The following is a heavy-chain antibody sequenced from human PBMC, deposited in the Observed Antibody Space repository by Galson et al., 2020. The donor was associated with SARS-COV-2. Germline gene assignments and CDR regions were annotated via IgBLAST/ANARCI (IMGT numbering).Heavy chain of an antibody. D-gene: IGHD1-7*01. CDR2: IFSGGTT. CDR3: ARLNWELHDALDL. V-gene: IGHV4-31*03. CDR1: GGSVRGEYF. Sequence: ETSETLSLTCTVSGGSVRGEYFWNWVRQQPGRGLEWIGYIFSGGTTYYNPSLTTRLTILLDMSKSQFSLKLTSVTVADTAVYFCARLNWELHDALDLWGLGTMVTVSS. J-gene: IGHJ3*01.